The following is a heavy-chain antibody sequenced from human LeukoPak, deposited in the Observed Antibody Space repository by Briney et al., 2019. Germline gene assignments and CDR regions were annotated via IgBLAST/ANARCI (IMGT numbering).Heavy chain of an antibody. CDR1: GVTLSNYG. J-gene: IGHJ4*02. CDR3: AKRGVVIRVILVGFHKEAYYFDS. CDR2: ISDSGGRT. V-gene: IGHV3-23*01. D-gene: IGHD3-22*01. Sequence: GGSLRVSCAVSGVTLSNYGMSWVRQAPGKGLEWVAGISDSGGRTNYADSVKGRFTISRDNPKNTLYLQMNSLRAEDTAVYFCAKRGVVIRVILVGFHKEAYYFDSWGQGALVTVSS.